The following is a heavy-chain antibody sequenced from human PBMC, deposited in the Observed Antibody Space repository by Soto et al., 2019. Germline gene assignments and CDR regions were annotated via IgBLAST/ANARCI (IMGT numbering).Heavy chain of an antibody. V-gene: IGHV4-59*08. CDR3: ARYSGYDPRFDY. J-gene: IGHJ4*02. D-gene: IGHD5-12*01. Sequence: LSLTCTVSGGSISSYYWSWIRQPPGKGLEWIGYIYYSGSTNYNPSLKSRVTISVDTSKNQFSLKLSSVTAADTAVYYCARYSGYDPRFDYWGQGTLVTVSS. CDR1: GGSISSYY. CDR2: IYYSGST.